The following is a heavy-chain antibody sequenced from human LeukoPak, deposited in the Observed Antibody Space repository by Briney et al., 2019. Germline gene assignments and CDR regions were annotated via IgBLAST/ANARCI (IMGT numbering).Heavy chain of an antibody. J-gene: IGHJ4*02. V-gene: IGHV1-3*01. CDR2: ISAGNGNT. CDR3: AMHVDTAMVFDY. D-gene: IGHD5-18*01. Sequence: ASVKVSCKASGYTFTSYAMHWVRQAPGQRLEWMGWISAGNGNTKYSQKFQGRVTITRDTSASTAYMGLSSLRSEDTAVYYCAMHVDTAMVFDYWGRGTLVTVSS. CDR1: GYTFTSYA.